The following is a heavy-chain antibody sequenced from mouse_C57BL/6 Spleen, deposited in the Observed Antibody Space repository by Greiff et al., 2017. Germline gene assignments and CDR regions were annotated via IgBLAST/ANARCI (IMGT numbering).Heavy chain of an antibody. CDR1: GYAFSSYW. D-gene: IGHD1-1*01. CDR2: ISPGDGDT. Sequence: QVHVKQSGAELVKPGASVKISCKASGYAFSSYWMNWVKQRPGKGLEWIGQISPGDGDTNYNGKFKGKATLTADKSSSTAYMQLSRLTSEDSAVYVCARGAGGGYYGGFDYWGQGTTLTVSS. V-gene: IGHV1-80*01. J-gene: IGHJ2*01. CDR3: ARGAGGGYYGGFDY.